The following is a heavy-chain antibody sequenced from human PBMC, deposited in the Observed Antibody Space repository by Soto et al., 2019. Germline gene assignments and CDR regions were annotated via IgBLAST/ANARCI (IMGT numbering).Heavy chain of an antibody. J-gene: IGHJ6*02. CDR2: SYYSGGT. CDR1: GGSISSGDYY. D-gene: IGHD2-2*02. Sequence: QGQLQESGAGLVKPSQTLSLTCTVSGGSISSGDYYWSWIRQPPGTGLEWCGDSYYSGGTNSNPSLKYRLTRSGDTSKNQFSRKLNSVTAAATAVYYCARYIVVVPAAIGRYYYYGMYVWGQGTTVTVCS. V-gene: IGHV4-30-4*01. CDR3: ARYIVVVPAAIGRYYYYGMYV.